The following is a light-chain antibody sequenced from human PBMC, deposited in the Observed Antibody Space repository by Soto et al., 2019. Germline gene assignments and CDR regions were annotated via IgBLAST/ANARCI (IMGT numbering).Light chain of an antibody. Sequence: ISLTQSPSTLSASVGDRVTVTCRTSHGVSTYLARYQQKPGKAPNLLIYGASTLQAGVPPRFSGSGSGTDFTLTISSLQAEDFATYYCQPVNNYPYTFGQGTRLEIK. CDR1: HGVSTY. V-gene: IGKV1-9*01. J-gene: IGKJ2*01. CDR3: QPVNNYPYT. CDR2: GAS.